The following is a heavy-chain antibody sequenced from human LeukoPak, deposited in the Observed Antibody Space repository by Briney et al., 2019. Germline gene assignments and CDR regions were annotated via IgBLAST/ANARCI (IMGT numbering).Heavy chain of an antibody. D-gene: IGHD3-10*01. Sequence: GGSLRLSCAASGFTFRSHVMSWVRQAPGKGLEWVSSIGSGGNTHYADSVKGRFTISRDNSKNTLYLQMKSLRAEDTAVFYCAKDFSSGYGSGTIYYYGMDVWAKGPRSPSP. J-gene: IGHJ6*02. V-gene: IGHV3-23*01. CDR2: IGSGGNT. CDR3: AKDFSSGYGSGTIYYYGMDV. CDR1: GFTFRSHV.